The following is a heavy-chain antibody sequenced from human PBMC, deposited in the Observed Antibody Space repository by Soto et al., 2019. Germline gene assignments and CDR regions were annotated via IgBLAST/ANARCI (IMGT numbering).Heavy chain of an antibody. J-gene: IGHJ4*02. Sequence: QEQLVESGGGVVQPARSLRLSCAGSGFIFSSFAMHWVRQAPGKGLEWVALISNDGRRIYYADSVRGRFTISRDNSKNSQFLQMTSLRAEDTAVYFCAKSYVTLTGTYLSIDYWGQGTQVTVSS. CDR2: ISNDGRRI. D-gene: IGHD3-9*01. CDR1: GFIFSSFA. CDR3: AKSYVTLTGTYLSIDY. V-gene: IGHV3-30*18.